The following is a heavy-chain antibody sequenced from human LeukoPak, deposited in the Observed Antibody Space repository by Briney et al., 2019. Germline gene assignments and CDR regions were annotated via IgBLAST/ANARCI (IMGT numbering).Heavy chain of an antibody. CDR2: IYYSGST. J-gene: IGHJ4*02. D-gene: IGHD2-8*02. Sequence: SETLSLTCTVSGGSISSSSYYWGWIRQPPGKGLEWIGSIYYSGSTYYNPSLKSRVTISVDTSKNQFSLKLSSVTAADTAVYYCARDLVGDYYFDYWGQGTLVTVSS. CDR3: ARDLVGDYYFDY. CDR1: GGSISSSSYY. V-gene: IGHV4-39*02.